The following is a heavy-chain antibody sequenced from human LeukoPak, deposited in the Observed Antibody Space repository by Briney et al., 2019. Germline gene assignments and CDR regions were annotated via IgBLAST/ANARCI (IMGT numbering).Heavy chain of an antibody. D-gene: IGHD3-22*01. V-gene: IGHV3-9*01. CDR3: AKVHLLYYYDSSGGSADAFDI. CDR1: GFTFDDYA. J-gene: IGHJ3*02. CDR2: ISWNSGSI. Sequence: PGRSLRLSCAASGFTFDDYAMHWARQAPGKGLEWVSGISWNSGSIGYADSVKGRFTISRDNAKNSLYLQMNSLRAEDTALYYCAKVHLLYYYDSSGGSADAFDIWGQGTMVTVSS.